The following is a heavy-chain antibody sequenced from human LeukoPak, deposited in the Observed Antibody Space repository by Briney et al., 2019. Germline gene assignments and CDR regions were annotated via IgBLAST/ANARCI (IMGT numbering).Heavy chain of an antibody. CDR2: ISYDGSNK. CDR3: ARSDIVVVPAPNWFDP. D-gene: IGHD2-2*01. V-gene: IGHV3-30-3*01. J-gene: IGHJ5*02. CDR1: GFTFSSYA. Sequence: PGGSLRLSCAASGFTFSSYAMHWVRQAPGKGLEWVAVISYDGSNKYYADSVKGRFTISRDNSKNTLYLQMNSLRAEDTAVYYCARSDIVVVPAPNWFDPWGQGTLVTVSS.